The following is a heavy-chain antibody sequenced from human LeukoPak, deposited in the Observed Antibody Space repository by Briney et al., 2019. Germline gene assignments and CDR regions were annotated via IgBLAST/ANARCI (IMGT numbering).Heavy chain of an antibody. J-gene: IGHJ3*02. CDR1: GGSISSSSYY. Sequence: SETLSLTCTVSGGSISSSSYYWGWIRQPPGKGLEWIGSIYYSGSTYYNPSLKSRVTISVDTSKNQFSVKPSSVTAADTAVYYCQVRAFDIWGQGTMVTVSS. CDR2: IYYSGST. V-gene: IGHV4-39*07. CDR3: QVRAFDI.